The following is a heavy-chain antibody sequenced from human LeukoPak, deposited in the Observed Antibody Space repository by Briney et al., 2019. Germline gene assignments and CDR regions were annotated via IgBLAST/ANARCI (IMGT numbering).Heavy chain of an antibody. CDR2: IYYSGST. CDR3: ARAMALWSDAFDI. CDR1: GGSISSYY. J-gene: IGHJ3*02. Sequence: SETLSLTCTVSGGSISSYYWSWIRQPPGKGLEWIGYIYYSGSTNYNPSLKSRVTISVDTSKNQFSLKLSSVTAADTAVYYCARAMALWSDAFDIWGQGTMVTVPS. V-gene: IGHV4-59*01. D-gene: IGHD2-21*01.